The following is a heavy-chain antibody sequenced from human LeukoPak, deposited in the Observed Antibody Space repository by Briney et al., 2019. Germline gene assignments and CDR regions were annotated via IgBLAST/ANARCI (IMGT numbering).Heavy chain of an antibody. CDR2: ISSSSSYT. J-gene: IGHJ4*02. V-gene: IGHV3-11*06. D-gene: IGHD5-12*01. Sequence: GGSLRLSCAASGFTFSDYYMSWIRQAPGKGLEWVSYISSSSSYTNYEDSVKGRFTISRDNAKNSLYLQMNSLRAEDTAVYYCASIRRGYGVFVFDYWGQGTLVTVSS. CDR1: GFTFSDYY. CDR3: ASIRRGYGVFVFDY.